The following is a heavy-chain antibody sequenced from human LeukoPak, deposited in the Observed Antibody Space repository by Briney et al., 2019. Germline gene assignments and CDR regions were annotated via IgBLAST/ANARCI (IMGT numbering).Heavy chain of an antibody. D-gene: IGHD3-3*02. V-gene: IGHV3-23*01. CDR2: ISDSGADT. J-gene: IGHJ5*02. CDR1: GFTFSSYA. CDR3: AKFSGVSIFEPLDR. Sequence: PGGSLRLSCAASGFTFSSYAMSWVRQAPGKGLEWVSGISDSGADTDHADSVKGRFTISRDNSKNMVYLQMNSLRAEDTAVYYCAKFSGVSIFEPLDRWGPGTLVTVSS.